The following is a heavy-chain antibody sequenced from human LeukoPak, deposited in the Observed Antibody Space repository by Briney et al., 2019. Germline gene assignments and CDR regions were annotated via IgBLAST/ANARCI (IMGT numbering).Heavy chain of an antibody. J-gene: IGHJ4*02. CDR1: ELTFSNAW. D-gene: IGHD1-26*01. V-gene: IGHV3-15*01. CDR3: TTELRWEHQVGY. CDR2: IKSKTDGETT. Sequence: GGSLRLSCAASELTFSNAWMSWVRQGPGKGLEWVGRIKSKTDGETTDYAAPVKGRFSISRDDSKNTLYPQMNSLKSEDTDVYYCTTELRWEHQVGYWGQGTLVTVSS.